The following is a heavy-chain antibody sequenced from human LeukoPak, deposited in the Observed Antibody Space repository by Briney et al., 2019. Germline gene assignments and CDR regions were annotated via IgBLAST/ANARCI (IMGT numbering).Heavy chain of an antibody. V-gene: IGHV3-21*01. CDR1: GFTFSSYA. D-gene: IGHD2-2*01. J-gene: IGHJ6*02. CDR2: ISSSSSYI. CDR3: ARESVVVPAASDTEYYYYGMDV. Sequence: GGSLRLSCAASGFTFSSYAVSWVRQAPGKGLEWVSSISSSSSYIYYADSVKGRFTISRDNAKNSLYLQMNSLRAEDTAVYYCARESVVVPAASDTEYYYYGMDVWGQGTTVTVSS.